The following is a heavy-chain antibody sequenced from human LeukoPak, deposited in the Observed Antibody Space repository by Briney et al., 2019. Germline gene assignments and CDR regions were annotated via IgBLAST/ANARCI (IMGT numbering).Heavy chain of an antibody. J-gene: IGHJ4*02. D-gene: IGHD4-17*01. CDR1: GYTFTGYY. CDR3: ARAAYDYGDSLDY. Sequence: ASVKVSCKASGYTFTGYYMHWVRQAPGQGLEWMGWINPNSGGTNYAQKFQGRVTMTRDTSISTAYMELSRLRSDDTAVYYCARAAYDYGDSLDYWGRGTLVTVSS. CDR2: INPNSGGT. V-gene: IGHV1-2*02.